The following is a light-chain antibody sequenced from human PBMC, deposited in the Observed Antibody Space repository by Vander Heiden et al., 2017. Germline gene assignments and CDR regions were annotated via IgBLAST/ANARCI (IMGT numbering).Light chain of an antibody. CDR1: QSISQW. CDR3: QQYNSDSRT. Sequence: DIQMTQSPSNLSASVGDRVTITCRASQSISQWLAWYQQKPGRAPKLLIYDVSSLESGVPSRFSGSGSGTEFTLTISSLQPDEFATYYCQQYNSDSRTFGQGTKVEIK. CDR2: DVS. J-gene: IGKJ1*01. V-gene: IGKV1-5*01.